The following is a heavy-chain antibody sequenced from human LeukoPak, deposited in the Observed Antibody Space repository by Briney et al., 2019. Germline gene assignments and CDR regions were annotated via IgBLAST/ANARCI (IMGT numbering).Heavy chain of an antibody. Sequence: GSSVKVSCKASGGTFSSYAISWVRQAPGQGLEWMGWISAYNGNTNYAQKLQGRVTMTTDTSTSTAYMELRSLRSDDTAVYYCARGPMDVVVPTPIDYWGQGTLVTVSS. CDR1: GGTFSSYA. J-gene: IGHJ4*02. CDR2: ISAYNGNT. CDR3: ARGPMDVVVPTPIDY. V-gene: IGHV1-18*01. D-gene: IGHD2-2*01.